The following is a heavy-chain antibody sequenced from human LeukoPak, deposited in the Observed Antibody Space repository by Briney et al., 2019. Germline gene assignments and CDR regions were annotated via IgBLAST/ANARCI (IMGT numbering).Heavy chain of an antibody. Sequence: GGSLRLSCAASGFTFSSYSMDWVRQAPGKGLEWVSSISSSSSYIYYADSVKGRFTISRDNAKNSLYLQMNSLRAEDTAVYYCARTGYGWTGDGYWGQGTLVTVSS. J-gene: IGHJ4*02. V-gene: IGHV3-21*01. CDR1: GFTFSSYS. CDR2: ISSSSSYI. CDR3: ARTGYGWTGDGY. D-gene: IGHD3/OR15-3a*01.